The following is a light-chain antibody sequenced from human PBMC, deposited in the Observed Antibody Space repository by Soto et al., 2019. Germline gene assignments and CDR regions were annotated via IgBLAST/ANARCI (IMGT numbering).Light chain of an antibody. J-gene: IGKJ1*01. CDR1: QTISSS. V-gene: IGKV1-5*03. CDR2: EAS. CDR3: QHYNSYSEA. Sequence: DIQMTKSPSPLTASVGARVTIICGASQTISSSLAWYQQKGGKAPKLLISEASTLKSGVPSRFRGSGSGTEFTLTISSLQPDDFETYYCQHYNSYSEAFGQGTKVDIK.